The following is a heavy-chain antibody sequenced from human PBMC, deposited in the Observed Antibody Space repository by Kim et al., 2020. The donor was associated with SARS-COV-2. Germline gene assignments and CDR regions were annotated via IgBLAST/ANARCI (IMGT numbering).Heavy chain of an antibody. J-gene: IGHJ4*02. V-gene: IGHV3-73*01. CDR3: TRGVSAVAANDY. Sequence: AAAASVRGRFTISRDDSKNTAYLQMNSLKTEDTAVYYCTRGVSAVAANDYWGQGTLVTVSS. D-gene: IGHD6-19*01.